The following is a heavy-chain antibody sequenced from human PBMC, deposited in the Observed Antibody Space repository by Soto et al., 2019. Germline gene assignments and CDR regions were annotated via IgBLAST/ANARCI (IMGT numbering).Heavy chain of an antibody. CDR1: GFTFSSYS. V-gene: IGHV3-21*01. CDR2: ISSSSSYI. Sequence: EVQLVESGGGLVKPGGSLRLSCAASGFTFSSYSMNWVRQAPGKGLEWVSSISSSSSYIYYADSVKGRFTISRDNAKNSLYLQMNSLRAEDTAAYYCAREKVEMATIDYWGQGTLVTVSS. J-gene: IGHJ4*02. CDR3: AREKVEMATIDY. D-gene: IGHD5-12*01.